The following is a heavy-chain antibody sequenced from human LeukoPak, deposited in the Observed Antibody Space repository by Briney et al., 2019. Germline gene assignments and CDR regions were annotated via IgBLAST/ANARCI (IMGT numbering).Heavy chain of an antibody. CDR3: ARAYHYDSSGYYDY. CDR2: IYYSGST. V-gene: IGHV4-61*01. J-gene: IGHJ4*02. D-gene: IGHD3-22*01. Sequence: SETLSLTCTVSGGSVSSGNYYWSWIRQPPGKGLEWIGYIYYSGSTNYSPSLKSRVTTSVDTSKNQFSLKLSSVTAADTAVYYCARAYHYDSSGYYDYWGQGTLVTVSS. CDR1: GGSVSSGNYY.